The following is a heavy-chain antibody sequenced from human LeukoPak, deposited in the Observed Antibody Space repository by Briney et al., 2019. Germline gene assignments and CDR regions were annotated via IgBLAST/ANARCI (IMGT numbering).Heavy chain of an antibody. V-gene: IGHV3-23*01. Sequence: EGSLRLSCAASGFTFSSYAMSWVRQAPGKGLEWVSAISGSGGSTYYADSVKGRFTISRDNSKNTLYLQMNSLRAEDTAVYYCAKATGSRRYYYYMDVWGKGTTVTVSS. J-gene: IGHJ6*03. CDR3: AKATGSRRYYYYMDV. CDR1: GFTFSSYA. CDR2: ISGSGGST. D-gene: IGHD3-10*01.